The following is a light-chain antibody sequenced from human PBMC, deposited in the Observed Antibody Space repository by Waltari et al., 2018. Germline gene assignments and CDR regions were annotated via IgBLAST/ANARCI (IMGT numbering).Light chain of an antibody. J-gene: IGLJ3*02. CDR2: EVT. Sequence: QSALTQPAYVSGSPGQSITISCTGINRDVGNYTLVSCYQHHPGKAPKVMIYEVTKRPSGVSNRFSGSKSGNTASLTISGLQAEDEADYYCCSYAGSTTSVMFGGGTKLTVL. V-gene: IGLV2-23*02. CDR1: NRDVGNYTL. CDR3: CSYAGSTTSVM.